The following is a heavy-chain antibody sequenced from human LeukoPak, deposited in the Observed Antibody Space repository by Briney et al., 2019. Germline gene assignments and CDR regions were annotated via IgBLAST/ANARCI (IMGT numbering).Heavy chain of an antibody. Sequence: SETLSLTCAVSGGSISSRNWWSWVRQPPGKGLEWIAEIHHSGSTNYNPSLKSRVTISVDKSKNQFSLKLSSVTAADTAVYYCAREGMSITGTTPWFDPWGQGTLVTVSS. CDR3: AREGMSITGTTPWFDP. D-gene: IGHD1-7*01. CDR1: GGSISSRNW. CDR2: IHHSGST. V-gene: IGHV4-4*02. J-gene: IGHJ5*02.